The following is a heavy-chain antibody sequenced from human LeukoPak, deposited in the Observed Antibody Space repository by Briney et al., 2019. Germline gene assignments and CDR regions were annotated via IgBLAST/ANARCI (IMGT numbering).Heavy chain of an antibody. D-gene: IGHD2-15*01. V-gene: IGHV3-7*03. Sequence: GGSLRLSCAASGFTFSSYWMSWVRQAPGRGLEWVANIKQDGSEKYYVDSVKGRFTISRDNAKNSLYLQMNSLRAEDTAAYYCARDTGAAKDYYYYGMDVWGKGTTVTVSS. J-gene: IGHJ6*04. CDR1: GFTFSSYW. CDR2: IKQDGSEK. CDR3: ARDTGAAKDYYYYGMDV.